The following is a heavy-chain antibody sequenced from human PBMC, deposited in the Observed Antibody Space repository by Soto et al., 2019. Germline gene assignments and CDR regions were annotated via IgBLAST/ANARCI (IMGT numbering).Heavy chain of an antibody. J-gene: IGHJ5*02. CDR3: ARVGSMVRGENWFDP. CDR1: GGTFSSYT. D-gene: IGHD3-10*01. Sequence: QVQLVQSGAEVKKPGSSVKVSCKASGGTFSSYTISWVRQAPGQGLEWMGRIIPILGIANYAQKFQGRVTIXXDXSXXTAYMELSSLRSEDTAVYYCARVGSMVRGENWFDPWGQGTLVTVSS. V-gene: IGHV1-69*02. CDR2: IIPILGIA.